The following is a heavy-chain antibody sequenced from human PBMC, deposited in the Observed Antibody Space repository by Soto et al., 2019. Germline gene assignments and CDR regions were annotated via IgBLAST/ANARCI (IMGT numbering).Heavy chain of an antibody. D-gene: IGHD6-13*01. V-gene: IGHV4-39*01. CDR3: SRQGIAAAGRRYYYYYYGMDV. CDR1: AGSISSSSSY. CDR2: IYYSRST. J-gene: IGHJ6*02. Sequence: PSKTLSLTCTVAAGSISSSSSYCGWIRQTPGKGLEWIGSIYYSRSTYYNPSHKSRVTISVDTSKNQCSLKLSFVTAADTAVYYCSRQGIAAAGRRYYYYYYGMDVWGQGTTVTVSS.